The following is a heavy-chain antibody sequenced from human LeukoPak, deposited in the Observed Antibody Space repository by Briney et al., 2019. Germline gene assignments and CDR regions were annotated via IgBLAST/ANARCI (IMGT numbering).Heavy chain of an antibody. J-gene: IGHJ3*02. Sequence: GGSLRLSCAASGFSFDDHAMHWVRQAPGKGLEWVSLINWDGSLIYYGDSVRGRFTISRDNSKNTLYLQMNSLRAEDTAVYYCAKRAAYYDILTGYYYRVDDAFDIWGQGTMVTVSS. D-gene: IGHD3-9*01. CDR2: INWDGSLI. CDR1: GFSFDDHA. CDR3: AKRAAYYDILTGYYYRVDDAFDI. V-gene: IGHV3-43D*03.